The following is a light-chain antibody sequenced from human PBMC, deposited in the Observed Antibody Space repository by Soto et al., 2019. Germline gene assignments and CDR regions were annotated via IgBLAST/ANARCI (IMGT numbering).Light chain of an antibody. CDR3: RQYNNWPQT. CDR1: QSVSSN. V-gene: IGKV3-15*01. J-gene: IGKJ1*01. CDR2: GAS. Sequence: EIVLTQSPATLSVSPGERATLSCRASQSVSSNLAWYQQKPGQVPRLLIYGASPRATCIPARFSGSGSGTEFNLTLSSLQSEDFAVYYCRQYNNWPQTFGQGTKVDI.